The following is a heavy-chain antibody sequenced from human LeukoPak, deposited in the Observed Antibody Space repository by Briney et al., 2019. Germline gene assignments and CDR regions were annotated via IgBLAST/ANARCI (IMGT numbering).Heavy chain of an antibody. CDR2: IYYSGST. CDR3: ARVLGYGGFDP. D-gene: IGHD2-15*01. Sequence: SETLSLTCTVSGGSISSSSYYWGWIRQPPGKGLEWIGSIYYSGSTYYNPSLKSRVTISVDTSKNQFSLKLSSVTAADTAVYYCARVLGYGGFDPWGQGTLVTVSS. CDR1: GGSISSSSYY. J-gene: IGHJ5*02. V-gene: IGHV4-39*07.